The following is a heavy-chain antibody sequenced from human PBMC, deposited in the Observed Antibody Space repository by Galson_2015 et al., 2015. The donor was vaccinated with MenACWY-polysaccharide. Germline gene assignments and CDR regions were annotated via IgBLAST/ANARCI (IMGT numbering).Heavy chain of an antibody. V-gene: IGHV3-7*01. CDR2: INEDEREK. J-gene: IGHJ4*02. Sequence: SLRLSCAVSGFTFGNYWMTWVRQAPGKGLEWVANINEDEREKYHLDSVKGRFTISRDNAKNSLYVQMNSLRGEDTAVYYCARVGYASSSTDYWGQGTLVTVSS. CDR3: ARVGYASSSTDY. CDR1: GFTFGNYW. D-gene: IGHD6-6*01.